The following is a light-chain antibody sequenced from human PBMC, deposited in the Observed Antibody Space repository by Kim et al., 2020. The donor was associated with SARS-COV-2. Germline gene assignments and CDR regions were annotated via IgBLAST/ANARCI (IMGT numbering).Light chain of an antibody. Sequence: EVVLTQSPSTLSLSPGEGATLSCRASQSLSNNYLAWYQQRPGQAPRLLIYGASNRATGIPGRFSGSGSGTDFTLTISRLEPEDFVVYFCQQFHVLPWTFGRGTKVDIK. J-gene: IGKJ1*01. CDR2: GAS. CDR1: QSLSNNY. CDR3: QQFHVLPWT. V-gene: IGKV3-20*01.